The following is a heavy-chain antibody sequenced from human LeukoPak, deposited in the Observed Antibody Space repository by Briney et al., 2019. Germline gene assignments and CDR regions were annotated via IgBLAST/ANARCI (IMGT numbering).Heavy chain of an antibody. CDR2: IKQDGSEK. CDR1: GFTFSSYW. CDR3: ARELEYSSSPGVNDY. V-gene: IGHV3-7*01. J-gene: IGHJ4*02. D-gene: IGHD6-6*01. Sequence: PGGSLRLSCAASGFTFSSYWMSWVRQAPGKGLEWVANIKQDGSEKYYVDSVKGRFTISRDNAKNSLYLQMNSLRAEDTAVYYRARELEYSSSPGVNDYWGQGTLVTVSS.